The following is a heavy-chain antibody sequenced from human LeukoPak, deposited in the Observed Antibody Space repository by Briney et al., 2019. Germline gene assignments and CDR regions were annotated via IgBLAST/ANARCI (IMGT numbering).Heavy chain of an antibody. CDR3: ARGVEQAGYSSSWLNWFDP. J-gene: IGHJ5*02. Sequence: SETLSLTCLVSGGSISSSSYYWGWGWIRQPPGKGLEWIGTIYYSGSTYYNPSLKSRVTISLDTSKNQFSLKLSSVTAADTAVYYCARGVEQAGYSSSWLNWFDPWGQGTLVTVSS. CDR1: GGSISSSSYY. V-gene: IGHV4-39*07. D-gene: IGHD6-13*01. CDR2: IYYSGST.